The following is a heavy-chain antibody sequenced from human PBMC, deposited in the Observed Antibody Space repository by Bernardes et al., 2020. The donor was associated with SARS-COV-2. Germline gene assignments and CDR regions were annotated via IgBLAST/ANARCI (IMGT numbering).Heavy chain of an antibody. D-gene: IGHD6-13*01. CDR3: ARVGIAAAALYYYYYGMDV. V-gene: IGHV1-2*02. CDR2: INPNSGGT. Sequence: ASVKVSCKASGYTFTGYYMHWVRQAPGQGLEWMGWINPNSGGTNYAQKFQGRVTMTRDTSISTAYMELSRLRSDDTAVYYCARVGIAAAALYYYYYGMDVWGQGTTVTVSS. J-gene: IGHJ6*02. CDR1: GYTFTGYY.